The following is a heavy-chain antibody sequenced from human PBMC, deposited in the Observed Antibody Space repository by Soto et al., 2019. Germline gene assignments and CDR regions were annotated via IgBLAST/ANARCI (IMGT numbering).Heavy chain of an antibody. CDR2: ISGSGGST. CDR1: GFTFSSYA. J-gene: IGHJ4*02. Sequence: EVQLLESGGGLVQPGGSLRLSCAASGFTFSSYAMSWVRQAPGKGLEWVSAISGSGGSTYYADSVKGRFTISRDNSKNTLYRQMNSRRAEDTAVYYCARRSSGWYFDYWGQGTLVTVSS. D-gene: IGHD6-19*01. V-gene: IGHV3-23*01. CDR3: ARRSSGWYFDY.